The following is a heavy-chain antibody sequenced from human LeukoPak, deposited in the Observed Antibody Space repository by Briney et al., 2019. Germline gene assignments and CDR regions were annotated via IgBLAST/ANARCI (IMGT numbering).Heavy chain of an antibody. D-gene: IGHD6-19*01. CDR2: IYDSGST. CDR3: ARGRIAVAGGNFDY. CDR1: GGSISSYY. J-gene: IGHJ4*02. Sequence: PSETLSLTCTVSGGSISSYYWSWIRQPPGKGLEWIRYIYDSGSTNYNHSLKSRVTISVDTSKNQFSLKLSSVTAAGTAVYYCARGRIAVAGGNFDYWGQGTLVTVSS. V-gene: IGHV4-59*12.